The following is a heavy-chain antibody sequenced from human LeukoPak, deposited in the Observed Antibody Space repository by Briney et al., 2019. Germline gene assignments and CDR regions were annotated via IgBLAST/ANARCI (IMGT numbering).Heavy chain of an antibody. D-gene: IGHD3-22*01. V-gene: IGHV4-34*01. CDR2: INHSGST. J-gene: IGHJ4*02. CDR3: ARGFKGRSVGYYDSSGYKGNFDY. Sequence: SETLTLTCAVYGGTFSGYYWSWIRQPPGKGLEWIGEINHSGSTNYNPSLKSRVTISVDTSKNQFSLKLNSVTAADPAVYYCARGFKGRSVGYYDSSGYKGNFDYWGQGTLVTVSS. CDR1: GGTFSGYY.